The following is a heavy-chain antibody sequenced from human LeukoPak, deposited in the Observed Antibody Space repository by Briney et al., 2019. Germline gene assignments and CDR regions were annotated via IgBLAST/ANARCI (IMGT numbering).Heavy chain of an antibody. CDR1: GYTFTSYY. CDR2: INPSGGST. D-gene: IGHD3-10*01. J-gene: IGHJ5*02. CDR3: ARELAGSGSYYNWFDP. Sequence: ASVKVSCKASGYTFTSYYMHWVRQAPGQGLEWMGIINPSGGSTSYAQKLQGRVTMTRDTSTSTVYMELSSLRSEDTAVYYCARELAGSGSYYNWFDPWGQGTLVTVSS. V-gene: IGHV1-46*01.